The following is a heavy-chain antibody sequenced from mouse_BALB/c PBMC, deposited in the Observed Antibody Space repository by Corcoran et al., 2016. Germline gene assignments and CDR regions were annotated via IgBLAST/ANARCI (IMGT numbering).Heavy chain of an antibody. CDR3: ARGAYYEKFAY. D-gene: IGHD2-10*01. CDR1: GYSFTGGT. V-gene: IGHV1-19*01. CDR2: INPYNGGT. J-gene: IGHJ3*01. Sequence: EVELQQSVPEVVKPGDSMKISWKSSGYSFTGGTMNWVKQSHGKNLEWIGLINPYNGGTSYNQKFKGKATLTVDKSSSTAYMELLSLTSEDSAVYYCARGAYYEKFAYCGQGTLVTVSA.